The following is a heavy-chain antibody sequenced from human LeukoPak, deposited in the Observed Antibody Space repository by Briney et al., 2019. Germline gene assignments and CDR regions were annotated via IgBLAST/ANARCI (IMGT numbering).Heavy chain of an antibody. D-gene: IGHD3-22*01. Sequence: GGSLRLSCAASGFTFSSYWMTWIRQAPGKGLEWVANIKQDGSKKNYMDSVKGRFTISRDNAKNSLYLQMNSLRAEDTAVYYCATPLDYYDSSGYHQGGDWGQGTLVTVSS. V-gene: IGHV3-7*03. CDR1: GFTFSSYW. CDR3: ATPLDYYDSSGYHQGGD. CDR2: IKQDGSKK. J-gene: IGHJ4*02.